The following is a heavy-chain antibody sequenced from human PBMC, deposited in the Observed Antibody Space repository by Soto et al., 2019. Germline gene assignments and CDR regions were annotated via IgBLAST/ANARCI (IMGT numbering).Heavy chain of an antibody. J-gene: IGHJ4*02. CDR3: AREEGISDWHAFDY. CDR2: ISTYNGNT. V-gene: IGHV1-18*04. Sequence: QVQLVQSGAEVKKPGASVKVSCKASGYTFTDYGISWVRQAPGEGLEWMGWISTYNGNTIYAQKIQGRVTMTTDTSMSTAYVELRSLRSDDTAVYYCAREEGISDWHAFDYWGQGTLVTVSS. D-gene: IGHD6-19*01. CDR1: GYTFTDYG.